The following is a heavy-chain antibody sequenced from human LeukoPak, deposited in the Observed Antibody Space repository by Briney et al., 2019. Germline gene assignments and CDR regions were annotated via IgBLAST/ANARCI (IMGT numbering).Heavy chain of an antibody. CDR1: EFTFSSYE. CDR2: MWSDGSNR. D-gene: IGHD6-19*01. CDR3: AKDSEQWLPTPNWVDP. Sequence: GGSLRLSCAASEFTFSSYEMSWVRQAPGKGLEWVAFMWSDGSNRYYADSVKGRFTISRDNSKNTLYLHMNSLRPEDTAVYYCAKDSEQWLPTPNWVDPWGQGTLVTVSS. J-gene: IGHJ5*02. V-gene: IGHV3-30*02.